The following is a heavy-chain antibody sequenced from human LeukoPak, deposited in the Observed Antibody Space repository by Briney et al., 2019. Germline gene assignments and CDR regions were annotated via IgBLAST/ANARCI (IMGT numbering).Heavy chain of an antibody. Sequence: AGGSLRLSCAASGFTFSGYGMNWVRQAPGKGLEWVSGISGGGGSTYYADSVKGRFTISRDNSKNTLYLQMDSLRAEDTALYYCAKGSGINHYHWIDPWGQGTLVTVSS. V-gene: IGHV3-23*01. CDR1: GFTFSGYG. J-gene: IGHJ5*02. D-gene: IGHD1-14*01. CDR3: AKGSGINHYHWIDP. CDR2: ISGGGGST.